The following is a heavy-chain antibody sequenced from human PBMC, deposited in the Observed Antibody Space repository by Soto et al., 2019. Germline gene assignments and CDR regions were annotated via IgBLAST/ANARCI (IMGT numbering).Heavy chain of an antibody. CDR2: ISGSGDDT. CDR3: AKDRYSSPVGGFDP. J-gene: IGHJ5*02. Sequence: GGSLRLSCAASGFTFSSYAMSWVRQAPGKGLEWVSAISGSGDDTYYADSVKGRFTISRDNSKNTLYLQMNSLRAEDTALYYCAKDRYSSPVGGFDPWGQGTLVTVSS. D-gene: IGHD6-13*01. CDR1: GFTFSSYA. V-gene: IGHV3-23*01.